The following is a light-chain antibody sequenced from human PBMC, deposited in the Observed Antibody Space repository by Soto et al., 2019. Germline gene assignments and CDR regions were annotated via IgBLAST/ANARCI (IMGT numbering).Light chain of an antibody. J-gene: IGLJ1*01. CDR1: SSDIGGYNY. V-gene: IGLV2-14*01. Sequence: QSALTQPASVSGSPGQSITISCTGTSSDIGGYNYVSWYQQHPGKAPKRMIYDVSNRPSGVSNRFSGSKSGNTASLTISGLQAEDEADYYCNSYTSSSSYVFGTGTKVTVL. CDR3: NSYTSSSSYV. CDR2: DVS.